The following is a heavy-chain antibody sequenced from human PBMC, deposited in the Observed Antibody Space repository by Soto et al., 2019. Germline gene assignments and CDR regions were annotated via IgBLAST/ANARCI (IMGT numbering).Heavy chain of an antibody. V-gene: IGHV4-4*02. Sequence: QLQLRESGPGLVQPSGTLSLTCDVSGDSLTNSDWWWWFLRAPRRGLVGIGETWHTGRSNYNTSLTTPVAISIDKSTNTSSLKLSSVSAAETAVYYCVRDSTTGCSSINCYMHWGQGTLVTVSS. CDR3: VRDSTTGCSSINCYMH. CDR2: TWHTGRS. J-gene: IGHJ4*02. D-gene: IGHD2-15*01. CDR1: GDSLTNSDW.